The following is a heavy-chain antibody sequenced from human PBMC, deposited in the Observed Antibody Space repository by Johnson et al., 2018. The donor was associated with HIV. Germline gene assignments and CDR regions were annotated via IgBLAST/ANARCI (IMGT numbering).Heavy chain of an antibody. CDR1: GFTFSSYA. CDR3: AKVRSSSWYDAFDI. D-gene: IGHD6-13*01. Sequence: QVQLVESGGGVVQPGRSLRLSCAASGFTFSSYAMHWVRQAPGKGLEWVAVIWYDGSNKFYADSVKGRFTISRDNSKNTLYLQMNSLRDEDTAVYYCAKVRSSSWYDAFDIWGQGTLVTVSS. J-gene: IGHJ3*02. V-gene: IGHV3-33*06. CDR2: IWYDGSNK.